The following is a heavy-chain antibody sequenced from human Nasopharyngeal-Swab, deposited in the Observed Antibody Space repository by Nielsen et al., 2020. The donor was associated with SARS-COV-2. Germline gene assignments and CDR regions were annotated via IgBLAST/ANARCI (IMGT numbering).Heavy chain of an antibody. V-gene: IGHV4-38-2*02. CDR1: GYSISSGYY. CDR2: IYHSGST. D-gene: IGHD6-19*01. J-gene: IGHJ4*02. Sequence: SETLSLTCTVSGYSISSGYYWGWIRQPPGKGLEWIGSIYHSGSTYYNPSLKSRATISVDTSKNQFSLKLITVTAADTAVYYCARGGYSSGWVVYWGQGTLVTVSS. CDR3: ARGGYSSGWVVY.